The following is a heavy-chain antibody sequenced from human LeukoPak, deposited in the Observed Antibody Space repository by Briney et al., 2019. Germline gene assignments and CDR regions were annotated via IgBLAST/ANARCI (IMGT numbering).Heavy chain of an antibody. CDR1: GGSISSGSYY. D-gene: IGHD6-13*01. V-gene: IGHV4-61*02. CDR3: ARVPGYSSSWYFDY. J-gene: IGHJ4*02. CDR2: IYTSGST. Sequence: SETLSLTCTVSGGSISSGSYYWSWIRQPAGKGLEWIGRIYTSGSTNCNPSLKSRVTISVDTSKNQFSLKLSSVTAADTAVYYCARVPGYSSSWYFDYWGQGTLVTVSS.